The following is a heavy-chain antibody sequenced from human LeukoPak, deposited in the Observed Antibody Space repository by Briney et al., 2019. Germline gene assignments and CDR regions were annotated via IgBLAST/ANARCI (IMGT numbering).Heavy chain of an antibody. V-gene: IGHV1-18*01. J-gene: IGHJ6*03. Sequence: ASVKVSCKASGYTFTSYGISWVRQAPGQGLEWMGWISAYNGNTNYAQKLQGRVTMTTDTSTSTAYMELRSLRSDDTAVYYCARVPLRGYDYYYYYRDVWGKGTTVTISS. D-gene: IGHD5-12*01. CDR2: ISAYNGNT. CDR3: ARVPLRGYDYYYYYRDV. CDR1: GYTFTSYG.